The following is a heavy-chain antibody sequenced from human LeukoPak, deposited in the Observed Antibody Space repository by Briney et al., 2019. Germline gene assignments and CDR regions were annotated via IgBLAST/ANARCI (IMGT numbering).Heavy chain of an antibody. D-gene: IGHD6-6*01. J-gene: IGHJ4*02. Sequence: PSETLSLTCTVSGGSITSYYWTYTRQPAGKGLEWIGRIHTSGSTNYNPSLKSRVTMSVDTSKNQFSLNLSSVTAADTAMYYCAREFSGTSIAARVFDSWGQGTLVTVSS. V-gene: IGHV4-4*07. CDR2: IHTSGST. CDR3: AREFSGTSIAARVFDS. CDR1: GGSITSYY.